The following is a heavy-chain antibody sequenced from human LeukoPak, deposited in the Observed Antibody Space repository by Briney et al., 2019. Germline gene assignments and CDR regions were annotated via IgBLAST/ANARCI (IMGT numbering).Heavy chain of an antibody. CDR1: GGSISSGDYC. J-gene: IGHJ4*02. V-gene: IGHV4-30-4*01. D-gene: IGHD3-22*01. CDR2: IYYSGST. Sequence: SETLSLTCTVSGGSISSGDYCWSWIRQPPGKGLEWIGYIYYSGSTYYNPSLKSRVTISVDTSKNQFSLKLSSVTAADTAVYYCASHSSGYYGSDYWGQGTLVTVSS. CDR3: ASHSSGYYGSDY.